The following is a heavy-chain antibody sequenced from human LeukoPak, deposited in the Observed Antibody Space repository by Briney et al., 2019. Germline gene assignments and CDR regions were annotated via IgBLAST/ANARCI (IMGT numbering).Heavy chain of an antibody. D-gene: IGHD3-10*01. J-gene: IGHJ6*04. Sequence: SETLSLTCTVSGFSISSYYWSWIRQPPGEGLEWIGYIYASGSTNYNPSLKTRVTISVDTSKNQFSLKLSSVTAADTAVYDCARHIQHYYGSGSYLDVWGKGTTVTVSS. V-gene: IGHV4-4*09. CDR3: ARHIQHYYGSGSYLDV. CDR1: GFSISSYY. CDR2: IYASGST.